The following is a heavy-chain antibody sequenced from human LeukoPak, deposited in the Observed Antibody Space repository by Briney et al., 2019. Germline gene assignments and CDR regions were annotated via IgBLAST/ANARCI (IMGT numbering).Heavy chain of an antibody. V-gene: IGHV3-21*01. D-gene: IGHD3-22*01. CDR1: GFTFSSYS. CDR2: ISSSSSYI. CDR3: AELGITMIRGV. J-gene: IGHJ6*04. Sequence: PGGSLRLSCAASGFTFSSYSMNWVRQAPGKGLEWVSWISSSSSYIYYADSVKGRFTISRDNAKNSLYLQMNSLRAEDTAVYYCAELGITMIRGVWGKGTTVTISS.